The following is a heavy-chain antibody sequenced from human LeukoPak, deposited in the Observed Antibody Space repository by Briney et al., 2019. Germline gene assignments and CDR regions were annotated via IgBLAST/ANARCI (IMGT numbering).Heavy chain of an antibody. CDR2: INHSGST. V-gene: IGHV4-34*01. J-gene: IGHJ4*02. CDR1: GGCFSGDY. D-gene: IGHD6-13*01. CDR3: ARGGSSWYPYYFDY. Sequence: SETLSLTCAVYGGCFSGDYWSWIRQPPGKGLEWIGEINHSGSTNYNPSLKSRVTISVDTSKNQFSLKLSSVTAADTAVYYCARGGSSWYPYYFDYWGQGTLVTVSS.